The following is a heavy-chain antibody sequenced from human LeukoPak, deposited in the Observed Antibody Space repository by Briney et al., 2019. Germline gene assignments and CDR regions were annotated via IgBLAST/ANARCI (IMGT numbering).Heavy chain of an antibody. V-gene: IGHV4-59*01. D-gene: IGHD1-20*01. CDR2: IYSSLTT. CDR3: ARGANSWSEGLISS. Sequence: PSETLSLTCTVSSGSISSYYWSWLRQPPGKGLVWFAYIYSSLTTNYHPPLKSRITISIDTSKDHFSLELSPVTAAATVVYYCARGANSWSEGLISSWGQGTLVTVSS. CDR1: SGSISSYY. J-gene: IGHJ5*02.